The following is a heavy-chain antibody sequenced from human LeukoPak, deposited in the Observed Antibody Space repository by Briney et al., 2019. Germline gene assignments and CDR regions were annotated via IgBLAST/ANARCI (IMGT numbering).Heavy chain of an antibody. CDR2: ISGSGGST. Sequence: TGGSLRLSCAASGFTFSSYAMSWVRQAPGKGLEWVSAISGSGGSTYYADSVKGRFTISRDNSKNTLYLQMNSLRAEDTAVYYCANQIERTMIVVVKGGFDYWAREPWSPSPQ. CDR1: GFTFSSYA. J-gene: IGHJ4*02. D-gene: IGHD3-22*01. CDR3: ANQIERTMIVVVKGGFDY. V-gene: IGHV3-23*01.